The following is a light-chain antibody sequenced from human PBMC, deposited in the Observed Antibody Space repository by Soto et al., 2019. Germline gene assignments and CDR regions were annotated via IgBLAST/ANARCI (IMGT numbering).Light chain of an antibody. Sequence: EIMMTQSPGTLSASPGERATLSCRAIQSVSRNLAWYQQKPGQPPRLLIYAVSTRATGIPARFSGSGSGTEFTLTISSLQSEDFAVYYCQQYNKWPLTFGQGTKVEIK. V-gene: IGKV3-15*01. CDR3: QQYNKWPLT. CDR2: AVS. J-gene: IGKJ1*01. CDR1: QSVSRN.